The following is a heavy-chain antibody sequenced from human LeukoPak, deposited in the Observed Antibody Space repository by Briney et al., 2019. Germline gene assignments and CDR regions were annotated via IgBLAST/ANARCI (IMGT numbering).Heavy chain of an antibody. V-gene: IGHV3-74*01. Sequence: GGSLRLSCAASGFIVSNYWMHWVRQAPGQGLVWVSLIRSDGIYTNYADSVKGRFTISRDNSANTLYLQMNSLRAEDTALYYCAKHSGSYFIYYVDSWGQGTLVTVSS. CDR2: IRSDGIYT. J-gene: IGHJ4*02. D-gene: IGHD1-26*01. CDR3: AKHSGSYFIYYVDS. CDR1: GFIVSNYW.